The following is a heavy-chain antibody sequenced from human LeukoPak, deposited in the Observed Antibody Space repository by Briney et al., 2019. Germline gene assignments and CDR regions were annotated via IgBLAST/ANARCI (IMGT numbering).Heavy chain of an antibody. V-gene: IGHV3-23*01. D-gene: IGHD3-22*01. CDR2: ISDSGDST. CDR3: ARCRWLKDDAFDI. Sequence: PGGSLRLSCAASRFIFNNYAMTWVRQAPGKGLEWVSGISDSGDSTYYGGSVKGRFSISRDNFRNTLYLQMNSLKPDDTAVYYCARCRWLKDDAFDIWGLGTMVTVSA. J-gene: IGHJ3*02. CDR1: RFIFNNYA.